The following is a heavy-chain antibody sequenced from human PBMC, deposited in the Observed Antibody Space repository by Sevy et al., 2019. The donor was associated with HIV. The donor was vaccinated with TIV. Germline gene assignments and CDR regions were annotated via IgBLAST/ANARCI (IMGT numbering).Heavy chain of an antibody. J-gene: IGHJ4*02. CDR3: TIHYYDSSGYYLGRRVLNY. Sequence: GGSLRLSCAASGFTFSGSAMHWVRQASDKGLEWVGRLSSKANSYATAYAASVKGRFTISRDDSKNTAYLRMNSLKTEDTAVYYCTIHYYDSSGYYLGRRVLNYWGQGTLVTVSS. CDR2: LSSKANSYAT. CDR1: GFTFSGSA. V-gene: IGHV3-73*01. D-gene: IGHD3-22*01.